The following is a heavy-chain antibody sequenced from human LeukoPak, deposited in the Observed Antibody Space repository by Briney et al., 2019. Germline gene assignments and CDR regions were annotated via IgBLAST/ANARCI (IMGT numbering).Heavy chain of an antibody. CDR2: ISYSGSS. Sequence: SETLSLTCTVSGVSMSSYYWSWIRQPPGKGLEWIGCISYSGSSTYNPSLKSRVTISVDTSKNQFSLKVTSVTAADTAVYYCARGVTTGLDWFDPWGQGTLVTVSS. V-gene: IGHV4-59*01. CDR1: GVSMSSYY. J-gene: IGHJ5*02. D-gene: IGHD2-21*02. CDR3: ARGVTTGLDWFDP.